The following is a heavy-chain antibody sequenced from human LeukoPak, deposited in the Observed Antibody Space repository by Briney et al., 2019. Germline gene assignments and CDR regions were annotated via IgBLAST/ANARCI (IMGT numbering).Heavy chain of an antibody. CDR2: IYYSGST. J-gene: IGHJ4*02. V-gene: IGHV4-59*01. CDR1: GGSISSYY. Sequence: SETLSLTCTVSGGSISSYYWSWIRQPPGKGLEWIGYIYYSGSTNYNPSLKSRVTISVDTSKNQISLKLSSVTAADTAVYYCARGYCSGGSCYNRYWGQGTLVTVSS. D-gene: IGHD2-15*01. CDR3: ARGYCSGGSCYNRY.